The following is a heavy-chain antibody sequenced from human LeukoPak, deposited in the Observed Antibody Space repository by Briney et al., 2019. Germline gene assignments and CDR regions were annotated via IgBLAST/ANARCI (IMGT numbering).Heavy chain of an antibody. V-gene: IGHV4-59*12. J-gene: IGHJ5*02. D-gene: IGHD2-15*01. CDR2: IYYSGST. CDR3: ARGGSTPRWFDP. CDR1: GGSISSYY. Sequence: SETLSLTCTVSGGSISSYYWSWIRQPPGKGLEWIGYIYYSGSTNYNPSLKSRVTISVDTSKNQFSLKLSSVTAADTAVYYCARGGSTPRWFDPWGQGTLVTVSS.